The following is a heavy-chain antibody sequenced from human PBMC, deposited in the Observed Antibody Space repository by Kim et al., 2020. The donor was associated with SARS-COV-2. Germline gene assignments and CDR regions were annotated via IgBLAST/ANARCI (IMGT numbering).Heavy chain of an antibody. CDR2: INHSGST. J-gene: IGHJ6*02. V-gene: IGHV4-34*01. Sequence: SETLSLTCAVYGGSFSGYYWSWIRQPPGKGLEWIGEINHSGSTNYNPSLKSRVTISVDTSKNQFSLKLSSVTAADTAVYYCARADGYSSSWSSAYYYYGMDVWGQGTTVTVSS. D-gene: IGHD6-13*01. CDR3: ARADGYSSSWSSAYYYYGMDV. CDR1: GGSFSGYY.